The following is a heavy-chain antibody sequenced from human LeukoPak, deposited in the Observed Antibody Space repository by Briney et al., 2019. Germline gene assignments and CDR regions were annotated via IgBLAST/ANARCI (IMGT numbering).Heavy chain of an antibody. D-gene: IGHD3-10*01. J-gene: IGHJ4*02. V-gene: IGHV4-39*01. CDR1: GGSISSSSYY. CDR2: IYYSGST. Sequence: SETLSLTCTVSGGSISSSSYYWDWIRQPPGKGLEWIGSIYYSGSTNYNPSLKSRVTISVDTSKNQFSLKLSSVTAADTAVYYCASSDMVRGVPYPFYWGQGTLVTVSS. CDR3: ASSDMVRGVPYPFY.